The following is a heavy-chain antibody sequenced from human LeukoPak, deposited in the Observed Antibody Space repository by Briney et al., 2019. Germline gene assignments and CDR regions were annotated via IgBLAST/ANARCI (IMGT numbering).Heavy chain of an antibody. V-gene: IGHV3-66*01. Sequence: GSLRLSCAASGFTVSSNYMSWVRQAPGNGLEWVSVIYSGGRTYYADSVKGRFTISRDNSKNTLYLQMNSLRAEDTAVYYCARESNSGYYLSYWGQGTLVTVSS. CDR3: ARESNSGYYLSY. D-gene: IGHD3-22*01. CDR2: IYSGGRT. CDR1: GFTVSSNY. J-gene: IGHJ4*02.